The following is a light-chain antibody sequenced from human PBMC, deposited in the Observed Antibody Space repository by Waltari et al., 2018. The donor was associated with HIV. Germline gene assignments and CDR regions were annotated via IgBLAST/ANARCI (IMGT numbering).Light chain of an antibody. Sequence: QSALTQPASLSGSPGQSITISCTGTSSDVGNYNLVSWYQQHPGHAPKLIIYEVNKRPSGVSNRCAASKSGNTASLTIFGLQPEDGADYYCCSYSGGSTYWVFGGGTKLTVL. J-gene: IGLJ3*02. CDR2: EVN. CDR3: CSYSGGSTYWV. CDR1: SSDVGNYNL. V-gene: IGLV2-23*02.